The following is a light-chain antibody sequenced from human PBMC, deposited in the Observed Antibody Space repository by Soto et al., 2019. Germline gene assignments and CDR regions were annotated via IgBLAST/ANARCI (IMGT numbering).Light chain of an antibody. Sequence: QSVLTQPASVSGSPGQSITISCTGTSSDVGGYDFVSWYQHHPGKVPKLMIFEVSKRPSGVSNRFYGSKSGNTASLTIPGLQAEDEADYYCSSYTSTTLVFGGGTKVTVL. CDR2: EVS. V-gene: IGLV2-14*01. J-gene: IGLJ2*01. CDR3: SSYTSTTLV. CDR1: SSDVGGYDF.